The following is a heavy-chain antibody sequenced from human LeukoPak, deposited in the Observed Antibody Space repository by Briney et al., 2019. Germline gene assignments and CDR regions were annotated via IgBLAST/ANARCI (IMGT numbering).Heavy chain of an antibody. D-gene: IGHD5-12*01. V-gene: IGHV3-74*03. CDR3: ARDQGGYADY. CDR1: GFTFSSYW. CDR2: INIDERIP. J-gene: IGHJ4*02. Sequence: GGSLRLSCAASGFTFSSYWMHWVRQAPGKGPVWVSRINIDERIPEYADSVKGRFTISRDNAKNMVYLQMNSLRAEDTAVYYCARDQGGYADYWGQGTLVTVSS.